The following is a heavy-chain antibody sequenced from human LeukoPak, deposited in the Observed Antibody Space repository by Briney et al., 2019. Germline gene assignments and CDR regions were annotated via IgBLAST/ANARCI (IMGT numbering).Heavy chain of an antibody. CDR3: YFVRAMVRGVINNFDY. Sequence: GGSLRLSCAASGFTFSSYAMSGVRQAPGKGLEWVSAISGSGGSTYYADSVKGRFTISRDNSKNTLYLQMNSLRAEDTAVYYCYFVRAMVRGVINNFDYWGQGTLVTVSS. J-gene: IGHJ4*02. CDR2: ISGSGGST. V-gene: IGHV3-23*01. D-gene: IGHD3-10*01. CDR1: GFTFSSYA.